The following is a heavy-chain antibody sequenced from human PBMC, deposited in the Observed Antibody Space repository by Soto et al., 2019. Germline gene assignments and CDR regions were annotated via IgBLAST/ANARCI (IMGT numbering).Heavy chain of an antibody. V-gene: IGHV1-18*01. Sequence: QVQLVQSGGEVKRPGASVKVSCKTSGYTFSNYGITWVRQAPGQPLEWLGWISLYSDGTNYAQKFQVRVSMTTDTSTTTAYMELRSLRSDDTAVYYCARVVPGAEAWFGPWGQGTPVTVSS. CDR3: ARVVPGAEAWFGP. CDR2: ISLYSDGT. D-gene: IGHD2-2*01. J-gene: IGHJ5*02. CDR1: GYTFSNYG.